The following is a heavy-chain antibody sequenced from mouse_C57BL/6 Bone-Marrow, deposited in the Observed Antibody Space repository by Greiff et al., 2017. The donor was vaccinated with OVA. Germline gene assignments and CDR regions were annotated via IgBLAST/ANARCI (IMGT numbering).Heavy chain of an antibody. V-gene: IGHV1-26*01. Sequence: VQLQQSGPELVKPGASVKISCKASGYTFTDYYMNWVKQSHGKSLEWIGDINPNNGGTSYNQKFKGKATLTVDKSSSTAYMELRSLTSEDSAGYYCAGSYGFADWGQGTLVTVSA. CDR2: INPNNGGT. D-gene: IGHD1-1*02. CDR3: AGSYGFAD. J-gene: IGHJ3*01. CDR1: GYTFTDYY.